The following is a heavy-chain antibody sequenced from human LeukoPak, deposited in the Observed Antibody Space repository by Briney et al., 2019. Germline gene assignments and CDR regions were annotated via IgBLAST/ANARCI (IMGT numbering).Heavy chain of an antibody. D-gene: IGHD6-13*01. J-gene: IGHJ3*02. CDR3: AKDQSRAAAGQMDAFDI. CDR1: GFTFSSYA. Sequence: PGGSLRLSCAASGFTFSSYAMHWVRQAPGKGLEWVAVISYDGSNKYYADSVKGRFTISRDNSKNTLYLQMNSLRAEDTAVYYCAKDQSRAAAGQMDAFDIWGQGTMVTVSS. CDR2: ISYDGSNK. V-gene: IGHV3-30*04.